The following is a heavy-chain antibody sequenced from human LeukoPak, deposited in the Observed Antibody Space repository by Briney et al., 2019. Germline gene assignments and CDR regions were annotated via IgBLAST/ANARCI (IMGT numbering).Heavy chain of an antibody. Sequence: PGGSLRLSCAASGFTFSSYAMNWVRQAPGKGLEWVPYISSSSSTIYYADSVKGRFTISRDNAKNSLYLQMNSLRAEDTAVYYCARSYSNYLRLDWYFDLWGRGTLVTFSS. J-gene: IGHJ2*01. CDR1: GFTFSSYA. V-gene: IGHV3-48*01. D-gene: IGHD4-11*01. CDR2: ISSSSSTI. CDR3: ARSYSNYLRLDWYFDL.